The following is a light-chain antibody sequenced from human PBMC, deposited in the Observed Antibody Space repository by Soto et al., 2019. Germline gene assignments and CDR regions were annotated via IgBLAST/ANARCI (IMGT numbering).Light chain of an antibody. V-gene: IGKV3-11*01. Sequence: EIVLTQSPATLSLSPGERATLSCRASQGVISYLAWYQQKPGQAPRLLIYDTSNRATGIPARFSGSGSGTDFTLTISSLEPEDFAVYYCQQRSNWPRITFGPGTKVDIK. J-gene: IGKJ3*01. CDR3: QQRSNWPRIT. CDR1: QGVISY. CDR2: DTS.